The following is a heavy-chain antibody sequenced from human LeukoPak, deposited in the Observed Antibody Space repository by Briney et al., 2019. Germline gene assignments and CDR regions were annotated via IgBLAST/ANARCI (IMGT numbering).Heavy chain of an antibody. CDR1: GVSMSGSY. V-gene: IGHV4-59*08. Sequence: PSETLSLTCTVSGVSMSGSYWSWIRQPPGKGLEWIWYIYYSGGTNYNASLKSRVTISVDTSKNHFSLKLSSVTAADTAVYYCARHASSTGWYPHFDYWGQGTLVTVSS. D-gene: IGHD6-19*01. CDR3: ARHASSTGWYPHFDY. J-gene: IGHJ4*02. CDR2: IYYSGGT.